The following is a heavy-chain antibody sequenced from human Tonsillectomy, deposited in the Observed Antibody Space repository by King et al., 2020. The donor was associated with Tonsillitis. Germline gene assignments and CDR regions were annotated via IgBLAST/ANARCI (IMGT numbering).Heavy chain of an antibody. J-gene: IGHJ1*01. CDR3: AHSPDAIQGYFQH. CDR2: IYWGDDK. D-gene: IGHD2-2*02. V-gene: IGHV2-5*02. Sequence: TFKESGPTLGKPTQTLTLTFTFSWFSLSTNGGGVGWMLQPPGKTLEWLALIYWGDDKRYSPLLKSRLTLTKDTPKNQVVLIMTNMDPVDTATYYCAHSPDAIQGYFQHWGQGTVVTVPS. CDR1: WFSLSTNGGG.